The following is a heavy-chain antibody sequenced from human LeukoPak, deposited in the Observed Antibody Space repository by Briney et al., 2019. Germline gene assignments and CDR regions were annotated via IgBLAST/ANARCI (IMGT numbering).Heavy chain of an antibody. CDR1: AFSLNAYN. V-gene: IGHV3-21*04. CDR2: ISYTGTYI. Sequence: GGSLRLSCAASAFSLNAYNMNWVRQAPGKGLEWVSSISYTGTYIYYADSVKGRFTISRDNAQNSLYLQMNSLRAEDTAIYYCVRDRGTFRPIDYWGQGTLVTVSS. J-gene: IGHJ4*02. CDR3: VRDRGTFRPIDY. D-gene: IGHD1-26*01.